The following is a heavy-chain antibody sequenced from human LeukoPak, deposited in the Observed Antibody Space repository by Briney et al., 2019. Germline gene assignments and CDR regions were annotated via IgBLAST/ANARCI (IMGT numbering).Heavy chain of an antibody. Sequence: GGSLRLSCAASGFTFSGSAMHWVRQASGKGLEWVGRIRSKANSYATTYAASVKGRFTISRDDSKNTAYLQMNSLKTEDTAVYYCTRLRDSYYDILTGYYDYWGQGTLVTVSS. V-gene: IGHV3-73*01. CDR3: TRLRDSYYDILTGYYDY. J-gene: IGHJ4*02. CDR1: GFTFSGSA. CDR2: IRSKANSYAT. D-gene: IGHD3-9*01.